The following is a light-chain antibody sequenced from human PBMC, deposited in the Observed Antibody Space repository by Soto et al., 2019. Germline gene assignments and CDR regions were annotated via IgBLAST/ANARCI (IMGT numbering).Light chain of an antibody. V-gene: IGKV3-15*01. CDR1: QSVGSN. Sequence: EIVMTQSPATLSLSPGERATLSCRASQSVGSNLAWYQQKVGQAPRLLIYGASTRATGIPARFSGSGSGTEFTLTISSLQSEDFATYYCQQSFTTPHTFGQGTRLEI. CDR2: GAS. J-gene: IGKJ2*01. CDR3: QQSFTTPHT.